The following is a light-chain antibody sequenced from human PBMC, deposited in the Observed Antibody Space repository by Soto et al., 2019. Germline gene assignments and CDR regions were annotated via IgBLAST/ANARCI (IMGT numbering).Light chain of an antibody. CDR2: DVS. CDR3: SSFTRIVGL. J-gene: IGLJ2*01. CDR1: VSEVAGYTY. V-gene: IGLV2-14*03. Sequence: QPVLTQPASVSGSPGQTITISCTGAVSEVAGYTYVSWYQQHPGKGPKVIIYDVSNRPLGVSNRFSGSKSGTTASLTISGLQAEDEADYYCSSFTRIVGLFGGGTKVTVL.